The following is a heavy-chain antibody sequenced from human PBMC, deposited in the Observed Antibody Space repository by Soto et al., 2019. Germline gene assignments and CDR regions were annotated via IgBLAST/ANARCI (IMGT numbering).Heavy chain of an antibody. D-gene: IGHD2-15*01. CDR1: GFTFSSYA. CDR3: AREGDDHCSGTRCFHYYGMDV. V-gene: IGHV3-33*05. Sequence: QVQLVESGGGVVQPGTSLRLSCVASGFTFSSYAIHWVRQAPGKGLEWVGLVEYNGTTKFYADSVKGRVTISRDNSNSAGYLHVTSLRADDTAVYYCAREGDDHCSGTRCFHYYGMDVWGQGTTVIVSS. CDR2: VEYNGTTK. J-gene: IGHJ6*02.